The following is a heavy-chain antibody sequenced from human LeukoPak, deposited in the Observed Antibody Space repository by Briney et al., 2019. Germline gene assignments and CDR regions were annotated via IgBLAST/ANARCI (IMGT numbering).Heavy chain of an antibody. J-gene: IGHJ3*02. CDR2: IYYSGST. V-gene: IGHV4-59*01. CDR1: GDYISSNY. D-gene: IGHD5-18*01. Sequence: PSETLSLTCTVSGDYISSNYWSWIRQPPGKGLEWIGDIYYSGSTNYNPSLKSRVTISVDTSKNQFSLKLSSVTAADTAVYYCARVGGRGYSYGHDAFDIWGQGTMVTVSS. CDR3: ARVGGRGYSYGHDAFDI.